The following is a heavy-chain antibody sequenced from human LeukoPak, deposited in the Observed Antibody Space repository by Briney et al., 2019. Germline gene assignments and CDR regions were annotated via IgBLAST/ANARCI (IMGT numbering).Heavy chain of an antibody. CDR2: INPGNGDT. D-gene: IGHD2-15*01. V-gene: IGHV1-3*01. CDR1: GYTFTSYA. Sequence: ASVKVSCKGSGYTFTSYAVHWVRQAPGQRLEWLGWINPGNGDTKYSQNFQGRVTVTSDTSAATAYVELNSLTSEDTAVYYCARERWHCRVNCYSVYYYALDVWGQGTTVTVSS. CDR3: ARERWHCRVNCYSVYYYALDV. J-gene: IGHJ6*02.